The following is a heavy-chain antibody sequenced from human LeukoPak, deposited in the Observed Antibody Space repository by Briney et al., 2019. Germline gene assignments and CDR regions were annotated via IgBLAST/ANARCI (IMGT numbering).Heavy chain of an antibody. V-gene: IGHV3-23*01. CDR2: ISGSGGST. CDR3: AKFLPTHIVVANYYFDY. J-gene: IGHJ4*02. CDR1: GFTFSNYA. Sequence: GGSLRLSCAASGFTFSNYAMSWVRLAPGKGLEWVSAISGSGGSTYYADSVKGRFTISRDNSKNTLYLQMNSLRAEDTAVYYCAKFLPTHIVVANYYFDYWGQGTLVTVSS. D-gene: IGHD2-21*01.